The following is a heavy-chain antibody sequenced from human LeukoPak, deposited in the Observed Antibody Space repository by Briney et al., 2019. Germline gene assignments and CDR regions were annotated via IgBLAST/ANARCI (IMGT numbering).Heavy chain of an antibody. J-gene: IGHJ3*02. CDR1: GYTFTGYY. CDR3: ARDISGHDAFGI. V-gene: IGHV1-2*02. Sequence: AASVKVSCKASGYTFTGYYMHWVRQAPGQGLEWMGWINPNSGGTNYAQKFQGRVTMTRDTSISTAYMELSRLRSDDTAVYYCARDISGHDAFGIWGQGTMVTVSS. D-gene: IGHD5-12*01. CDR2: INPNSGGT.